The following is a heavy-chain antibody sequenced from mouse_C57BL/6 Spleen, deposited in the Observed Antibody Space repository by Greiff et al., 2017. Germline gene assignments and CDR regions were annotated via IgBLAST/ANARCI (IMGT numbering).Heavy chain of an antibody. CDR1: GFTFSNYW. D-gene: IGHD3-2*02. J-gene: IGHJ2*01. CDR3: TVDSSGYGGY. Sequence: EVKVEESGGGLVQPGGSMKLSCVASGFTFSNYWMNWVRQSPEKGLEWVAQIRLKSDNYATHYAESVKGRFTISRDDSKSSVYLQMNNLRAEDTGIYYCTVDSSGYGGYWGQGTTLTVSS. V-gene: IGHV6-3*01. CDR2: IRLKSDNYAT.